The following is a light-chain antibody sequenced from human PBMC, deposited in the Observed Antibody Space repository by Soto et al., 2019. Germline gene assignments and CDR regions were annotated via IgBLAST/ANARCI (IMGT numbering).Light chain of an antibody. CDR2: GAS. CDR1: QSVNNDY. J-gene: IGKJ1*01. V-gene: IGKV3-20*01. CDR3: QQYGSSPWT. Sequence: EIVLTQSPGTLSLSPGERAALSCRASQSVNNDYLAWYHQKPGRAPRLVIYGASKRATGIPDRFSGSGSGTAFTLTITRLEPEDFAVYYCQQYGSSPWTFGQGTNVDIK.